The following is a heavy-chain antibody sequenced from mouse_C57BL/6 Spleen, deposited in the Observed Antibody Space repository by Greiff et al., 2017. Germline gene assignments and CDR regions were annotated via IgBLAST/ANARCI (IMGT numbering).Heavy chain of an antibody. J-gene: IGHJ2*01. V-gene: IGHV2-2*01. Sequence: QVQLQQSGPGLVQPSQSLSITCTVSGFSLTSSGVHWVRQSPGKGLEWLGVIWSGGSTDYNAAFISRLSISKDNSKSQVFFKMNSLQADDTAIYYCARNMGDYYGSSYVGYFDYWGQGTTLTVSS. CDR3: ARNMGDYYGSSYVGYFDY. D-gene: IGHD1-1*01. CDR2: IWSGGST. CDR1: GFSLTSSG.